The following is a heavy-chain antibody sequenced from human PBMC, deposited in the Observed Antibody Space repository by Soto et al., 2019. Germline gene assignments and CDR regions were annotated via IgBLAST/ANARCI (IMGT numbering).Heavy chain of an antibody. CDR3: AKDGQWELKPGWFDP. D-gene: IGHD1-26*01. CDR1: GFTFDDYA. J-gene: IGHJ5*02. CDR2: ISWNSGSI. Sequence: EVQLVESGGGLVQPGRSLRLSCAASGFTFDDYAMHWVRQAPGKGLEWVSGISWNSGSIGYADSVKGRFTISRDNAKNSLYLKMNSLRAEDTALYYCAKDGQWELKPGWFDPWGQGTLVTVSS. V-gene: IGHV3-9*01.